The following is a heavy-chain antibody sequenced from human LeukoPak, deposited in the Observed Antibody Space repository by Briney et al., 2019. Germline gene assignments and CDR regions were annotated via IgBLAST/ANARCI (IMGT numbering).Heavy chain of an antibody. CDR3: AKDGFRGDCIGGSCYPFDP. D-gene: IGHD2-15*01. V-gene: IGHV3-23*01. CDR2: ISDGVGTT. CDR1: GFTFSDYA. J-gene: IGHJ5*02. Sequence: PGGSLRLSCAASGFTFSDYAMSWVRQAPGKGLEWVSVISDGVGTTYYAVSVKGRFTISRDNSKNTLYLQMNSLRAEDTALYYCAKDGFRGDCIGGSCYPFDPWGQGTLVTVSS.